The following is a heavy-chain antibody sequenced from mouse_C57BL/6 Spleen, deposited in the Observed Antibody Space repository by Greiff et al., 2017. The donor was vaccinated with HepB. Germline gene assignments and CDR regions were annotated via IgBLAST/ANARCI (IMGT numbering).Heavy chain of an antibody. CDR1: GFTFSSYA. V-gene: IGHV5-4*01. CDR2: ISDGGSYT. Sequence: EVQLVESGGGLVKPGGSLKLSCAASGFTFSSYAMSWVRQTPEKRLEWVATISDGGSYTYYPDNVKGRFIISRDNAKNNLYLQMSHLKSEDTAMYYCARDQDYGTHWYFDVWGKGTTVTVSS. CDR3: ARDQDYGTHWYFDV. D-gene: IGHD2-4*01. J-gene: IGHJ1*03.